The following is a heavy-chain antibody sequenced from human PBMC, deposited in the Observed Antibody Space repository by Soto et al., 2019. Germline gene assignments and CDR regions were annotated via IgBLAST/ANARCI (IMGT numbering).Heavy chain of an antibody. J-gene: IGHJ2*01. CDR2: IYYSGST. CDR3: ARVPARLRGYSGYDYVRWYFDL. Sequence: SETLSLTCTVSGGSISSSSYYWGWIRQPPGKGLEWIGSIYYSGSTYYNPSLKSRVTISVDTSKNQFSLKLSSVTAADTAVYYCARVPARLRGYSGYDYVRWYFDLWGRGTLVTVSS. CDR1: GGSISSSSYY. V-gene: IGHV4-39*01. D-gene: IGHD5-12*01.